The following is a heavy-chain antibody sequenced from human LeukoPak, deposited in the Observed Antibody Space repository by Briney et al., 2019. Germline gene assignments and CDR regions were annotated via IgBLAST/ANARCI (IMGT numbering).Heavy chain of an antibody. J-gene: IGHJ4*02. CDR2: IYYSGST. CDR1: GGSISSGGYY. CDR3: ARENGNWGFFDY. V-gene: IGHV4-31*03. D-gene: IGHD7-27*01. Sequence: PSQTMSLTCTVSGGSISSGGYYWSWIRQHPGKGLEWIGYIYYSGSTYYNPSLKSRVTISVDTSKNQFSLKLSSVTAADTAVYYCARENGNWGFFDYWGQGTLVTVSS.